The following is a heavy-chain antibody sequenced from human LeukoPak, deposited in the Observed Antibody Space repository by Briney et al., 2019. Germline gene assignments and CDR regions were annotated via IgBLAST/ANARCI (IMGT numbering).Heavy chain of an antibody. Sequence: GGSLRLSCAASGFSFSSYEMNWVRQAPGKGLEWVSYISSSGSSINYADSVKGRFTISRDNAKNSLYLQMSSLRAEDTAVYYCARDHSANHHYFYMDVWGKGTTVTVSS. D-gene: IGHD1-14*01. V-gene: IGHV3-48*03. CDR2: ISSSGSSI. CDR1: GFSFSSYE. CDR3: ARDHSANHHYFYMDV. J-gene: IGHJ6*03.